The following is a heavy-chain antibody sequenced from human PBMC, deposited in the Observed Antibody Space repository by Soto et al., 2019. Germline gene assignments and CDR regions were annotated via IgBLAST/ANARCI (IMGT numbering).Heavy chain of an antibody. D-gene: IGHD6-19*01. Sequence: GSLRLSCAASGXAFSDYAMSWVRQAPGKGLELVSVINSDGATYYADSVQGRFSIYRDNSKTTLYLQMNSLSVEETAIYYCASRPRGSVAGTLDSWGQRSLVTVS. CDR3: ASRPRGSVAGTLDS. CDR2: INSDGAT. V-gene: IGHV3-23*01. CDR1: GXAFSDYA. J-gene: IGHJ5*01.